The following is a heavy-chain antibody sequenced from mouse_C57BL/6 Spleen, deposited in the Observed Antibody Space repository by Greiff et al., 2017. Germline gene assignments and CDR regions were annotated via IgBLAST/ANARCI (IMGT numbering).Heavy chain of an antibody. J-gene: IGHJ2*01. Sequence: QVQLKQPGAELVMPGASVKLSCKASGYTFTSYWMHWVKQRPGQGLEWIGEIDPSDSYTNYNQKFKGKSTLTVDKSSSTAYMQLSSLTSEDSAVYYCARWDYGEGYFDYWGQGTTLTVSS. CDR2: IDPSDSYT. D-gene: IGHD1-1*02. CDR1: GYTFTSYW. CDR3: ARWDYGEGYFDY. V-gene: IGHV1-69*01.